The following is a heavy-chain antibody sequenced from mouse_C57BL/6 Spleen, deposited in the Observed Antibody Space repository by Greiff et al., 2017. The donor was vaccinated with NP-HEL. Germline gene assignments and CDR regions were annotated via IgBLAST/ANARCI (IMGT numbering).Heavy chain of an antibody. CDR3: ARVSEEAWFAY. Sequence: VQLQQPGAELVRPGSSVKLSCKASGYTFTSYWMDWVKQRPGQGLEWIGNIYPSDSETHYNQKFKDKATLTVDKSSSTAYMQLSSLTSEDSAVYYCARVSEEAWFAYWGQGTLVTVSA. CDR1: GYTFTSYW. CDR2: IYPSDSET. V-gene: IGHV1-61*01. J-gene: IGHJ3*01.